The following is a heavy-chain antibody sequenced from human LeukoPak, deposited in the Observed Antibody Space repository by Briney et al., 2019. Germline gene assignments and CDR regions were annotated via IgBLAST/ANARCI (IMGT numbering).Heavy chain of an antibody. V-gene: IGHV3-23*01. CDR1: GFTFSVAA. J-gene: IGHJ3*01. CDR2: IGASGEST. CDR3: AKDIQLST. D-gene: IGHD5-24*01. Sequence: GGSLRLSCAASGFTFSVAAMTWVRQAPGKGLEWVSLIGASGESTYYADSVKGRFTISRDNSKNTLSLQMNSLRVEDTAMYFCAKDIQLSTWGLGTMVSVSS.